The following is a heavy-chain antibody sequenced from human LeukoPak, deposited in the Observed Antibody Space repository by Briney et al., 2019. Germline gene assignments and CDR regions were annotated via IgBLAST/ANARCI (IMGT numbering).Heavy chain of an antibody. V-gene: IGHV1-46*01. Sequence: ASVKVSCKASGYSFTSHYMLWVRQAPGQGLEWMGRINPSSRSTLYAQKFPGRVTMTSDMSTTTDYMELSSLRYEDTAVYYCARDNAVGDIAWWFDPWGQGTMVTVSS. D-gene: IGHD3-16*02. CDR3: ARDNAVGDIAWWFDP. CDR1: GYSFTSHY. J-gene: IGHJ5*02. CDR2: INPSSRST.